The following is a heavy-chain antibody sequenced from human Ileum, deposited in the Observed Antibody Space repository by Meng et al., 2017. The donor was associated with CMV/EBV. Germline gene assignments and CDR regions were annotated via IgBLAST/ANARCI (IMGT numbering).Heavy chain of an antibody. CDR2: VYYSGTT. J-gene: IGHJ4*02. D-gene: IGHD3-3*01. Sequence: QPQLQESGPGLVKPSETPSLTCTASGGSTTSSTYYWGWIRQPPGKGLEWIGSVYYSGTTYYNPSLKSRVNMSIDTSKNRFSLKLSSATAADTAVYYCARNVGFYSSQIAYWGQGALVTVSS. CDR3: ARNVGFYSSQIAY. V-gene: IGHV4-39*07. CDR1: GGSTTSSTYY.